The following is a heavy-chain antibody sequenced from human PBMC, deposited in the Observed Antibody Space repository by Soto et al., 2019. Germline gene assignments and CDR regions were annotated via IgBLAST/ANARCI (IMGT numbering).Heavy chain of an antibody. V-gene: IGHV2-26*01. D-gene: IGHD3-22*01. Sequence: QVTLKESGPELVKPTESLTLTCTVSGFSLSNARMGVSWIRQPPGKSLEWLAHIFSNDDKSYSTSLKTRLTISKDTAKSQVVLTMTNVDPVDTATYYCARWTSGYSLCGQGTLVTVSS. CDR2: IFSNDDK. CDR1: GFSLSNARMG. J-gene: IGHJ4*02. CDR3: ARWTSGYSL.